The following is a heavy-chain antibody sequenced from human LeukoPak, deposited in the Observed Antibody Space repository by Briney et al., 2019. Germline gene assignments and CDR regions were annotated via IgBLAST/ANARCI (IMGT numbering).Heavy chain of an antibody. CDR2: ISAYSGNT. D-gene: IGHD5-12*01. J-gene: IGHJ4*02. CDR3: ARDRGYSGYAEYYFDY. CDR1: GYTFTTYG. V-gene: IGHV1-18*01. Sequence: ASVKVSCKASGYTFTTYGISWVRQAPGQGLEWMGWISAYSGNTNYAQNLQGRVTMTTDTSTSTAYTELRSLSSDDTAVYYCARDRGYSGYAEYYFDYWGQGTLVTVSS.